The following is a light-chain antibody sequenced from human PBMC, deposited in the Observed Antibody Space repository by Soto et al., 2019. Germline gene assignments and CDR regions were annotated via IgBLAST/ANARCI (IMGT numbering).Light chain of an antibody. Sequence: QPVLTQPPSVSGAPGQRVTISCSGSSSNVENNFLNWYRHLPGTAPKLLIYNDNQRSSGVPDRFSGSKSGTSASLAISGLHSDDEADYYCAAWDDSLNGLLFGGGTKLTVL. J-gene: IGLJ3*02. V-gene: IGLV1-44*01. CDR2: NDN. CDR1: SSNVENNF. CDR3: AAWDDSLNGLL.